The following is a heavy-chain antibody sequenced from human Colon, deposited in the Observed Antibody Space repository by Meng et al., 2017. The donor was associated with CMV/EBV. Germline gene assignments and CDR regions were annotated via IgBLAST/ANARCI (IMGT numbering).Heavy chain of an antibody. CDR2: VHYSGRT. CDR3: AQLWGITGWFDP. J-gene: IGHJ5*02. Sequence: SETLSLTCTVSGGSVSGYYWSWIRQPPGKGLEWIGYVHYSGRTHYNPSLKNRVTISVDTSKNQFSLNLKSVTAADTAVYYCAQLWGITGWFDPWGQGTLVTVSS. D-gene: IGHD1-1*01. V-gene: IGHV4-59*02. CDR1: GGSVSGYY.